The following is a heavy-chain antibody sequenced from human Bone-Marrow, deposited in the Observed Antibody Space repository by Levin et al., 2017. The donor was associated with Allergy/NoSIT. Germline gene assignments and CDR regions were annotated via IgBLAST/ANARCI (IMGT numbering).Heavy chain of an antibody. V-gene: IGHV4-30-2*01. CDR3: ARGPPLAV. CDR2: INHSGFT. Sequence: SQTLSLTCTVSGGSISSGTYSWSWIRQPLGKGLEWIGYINHSGFTYFRPSLESRVSISMDRPNNRFSLDLASVSAADTAVYFCARGPPLAVWGPGVLVTVSS. J-gene: IGHJ4*02. CDR1: GGSISSGTYS.